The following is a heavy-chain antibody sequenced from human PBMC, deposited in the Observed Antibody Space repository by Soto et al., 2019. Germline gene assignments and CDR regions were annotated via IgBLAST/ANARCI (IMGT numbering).Heavy chain of an antibody. Sequence: SETLSLTCTVSGGSISSYYWSCIRQPPGKGLEWIGYIYYSGSTNYNPSLKSRATISVDTSKNQFSLKLSSVTAADTAVYYCARAYRGYADYWGPGALVTVSS. J-gene: IGHJ4*02. D-gene: IGHD5-18*01. V-gene: IGHV4-59*01. CDR2: IYYSGST. CDR1: GGSISSYY. CDR3: ARAYRGYADY.